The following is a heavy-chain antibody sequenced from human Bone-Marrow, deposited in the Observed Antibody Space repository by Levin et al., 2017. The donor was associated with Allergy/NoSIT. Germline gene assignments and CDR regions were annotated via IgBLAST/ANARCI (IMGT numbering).Heavy chain of an antibody. D-gene: IGHD6-13*01. J-gene: IGHJ2*01. V-gene: IGHV4-39*01. CDR3: ASLYGPRAAAGGKKWYFDL. CDR2: IYYSGST. Sequence: SETLSLTCTVSGGSISSSSYYWGWIRQPPGKGLEWIGSIYYSGSTYYNPSLKSRVTISVDTSKNQFSLKLSSVTAADTAVYYCASLYGPRAAAGGKKWYFDLWGRGTLVTVSS. CDR1: GGSISSSSYY.